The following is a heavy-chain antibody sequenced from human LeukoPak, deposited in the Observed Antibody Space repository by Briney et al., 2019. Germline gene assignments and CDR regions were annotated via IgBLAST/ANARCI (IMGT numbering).Heavy chain of an antibody. Sequence: PGGSLRLSCAASGFTFSSYSIHWVRQAPGKGLEWGAVISYDGSNKYYADSVKGRFTISRDNSKNTLYLEMNSLRAEDTAVYYCAKDHGDFFGYYYYMDVWGKGTTVTVSS. V-gene: IGHV3-30*18. CDR2: ISYDGSNK. J-gene: IGHJ6*03. CDR3: AKDHGDFFGYYYYMDV. D-gene: IGHD3-3*01. CDR1: GFTFSSYS.